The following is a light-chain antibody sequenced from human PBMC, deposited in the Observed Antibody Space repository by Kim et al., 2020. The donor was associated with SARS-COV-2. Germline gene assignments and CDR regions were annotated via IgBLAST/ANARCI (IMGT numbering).Light chain of an antibody. J-gene: IGLJ3*02. CDR1: SGHSSYA. Sequence: ASVKLTCPLSSGHSSYAIAWHQQQPEKGPRYLMNLNSDGSHSKGDGIPDRFSGSSSGAERYLTISSLQSDDEADYYCQTWGTGIGVFGGGTQLTVL. V-gene: IGLV4-69*01. CDR3: QTWGTGIGV. CDR2: LNSDGSH.